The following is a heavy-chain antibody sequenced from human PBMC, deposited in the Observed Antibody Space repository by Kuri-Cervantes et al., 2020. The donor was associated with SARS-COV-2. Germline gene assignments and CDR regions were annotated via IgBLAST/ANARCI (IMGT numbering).Heavy chain of an antibody. D-gene: IGHD3-3*02. J-gene: IGHJ4*02. V-gene: IGHV3-30*07. CDR1: GFTFSSYA. CDR2: ISYDGSNK. Sequence: GGSLRLSCAASGFTFSSYAMHWVRQAPGKELEWVAVISYDGSNKYYADSVKGRFTISRDNSKNTLHLQMNSLRAEDTAVYYCARDWPLWVLDYWGQGTLVTVSS. CDR3: ARDWPLWVLDY.